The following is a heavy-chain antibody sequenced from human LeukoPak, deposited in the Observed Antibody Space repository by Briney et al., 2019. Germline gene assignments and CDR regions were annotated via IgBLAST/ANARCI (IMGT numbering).Heavy chain of an antibody. CDR2: VSPNSGGT. D-gene: IGHD6-19*01. J-gene: IGHJ4*02. CDR3: AREAVRRGGIAVAGLPRY. Sequence: ASVKVSCKASGYTFSVYDIHWVRQAPGQGLQWMGWVSPNSGGTNFVQKFQGRVTMTRDTSISTAYMELSRLRSDDTAVYYCAREAVRRGGIAVAGLPRYWGQGTLVTVSS. V-gene: IGHV1-2*02. CDR1: GYTFSVYD.